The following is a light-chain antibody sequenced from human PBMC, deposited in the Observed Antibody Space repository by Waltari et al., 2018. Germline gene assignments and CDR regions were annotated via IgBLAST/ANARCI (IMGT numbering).Light chain of an antibody. V-gene: IGKV1-5*03. CDR3: QHYISYSWT. Sequence: DIQMTQSPSTLSASVGDRVTITCRASQSLNDWLAWYQQKPGKAPKLLIYKASSLETGVPSRFSGSGSGTEFTLTISSLQPVDFATYYCQHYISYSWTFGQGTKVEIK. CDR1: QSLNDW. CDR2: KAS. J-gene: IGKJ1*01.